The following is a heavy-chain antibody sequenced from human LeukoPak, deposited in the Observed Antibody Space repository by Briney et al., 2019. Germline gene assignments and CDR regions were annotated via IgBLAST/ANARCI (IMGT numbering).Heavy chain of an antibody. CDR1: GFTFSSYG. Sequence: GGSLRLSCAASGFTFSSYGVHWVRQAPGKGLEWVAVISYDGSNKYYADSVKGRFTVSRDNSKNTLYLQMNSLRAEDTAVYYCARDERNYGDAFDIWGQGTMVTVSS. D-gene: IGHD3-16*01. CDR3: ARDERNYGDAFDI. CDR2: ISYDGSNK. J-gene: IGHJ3*02. V-gene: IGHV3-30*03.